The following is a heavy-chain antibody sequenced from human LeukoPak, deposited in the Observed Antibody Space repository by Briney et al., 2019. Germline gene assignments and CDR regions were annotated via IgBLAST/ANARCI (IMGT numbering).Heavy chain of an antibody. D-gene: IGHD2/OR15-2a*01. V-gene: IGHV3-23*01. Sequence: SGGSLRLSCAASGFTFSSYVMNWVRQAPGKGLEWVSSISDNGVTRYYADSVKGRFTISRDNSDNTVYLQMNSLRAEDTAIYYCAKAPALYYYYYGMDVWGQGTAVTVSS. CDR3: AKAPALYYYYYGMDV. CDR1: GFTFSSYV. J-gene: IGHJ6*02. CDR2: ISDNGVTR.